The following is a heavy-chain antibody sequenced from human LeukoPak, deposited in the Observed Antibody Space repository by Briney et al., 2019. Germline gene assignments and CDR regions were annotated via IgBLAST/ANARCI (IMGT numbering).Heavy chain of an antibody. CDR1: GFTFSSYA. Sequence: GGSLRLSCAASGFTFSSYAMHWVRQAPGKGLEWVAVISYDGSNKYYADSVKGRFTISRDNSKNTLYLQMNSLRAEDTAVYYCARTSSGYYYWSINPRYYFDYWGQGTLVTVSS. V-gene: IGHV3-30*04. CDR3: ARTSSGYYYWSINPRYYFDY. CDR2: ISYDGSNK. D-gene: IGHD3-22*01. J-gene: IGHJ4*02.